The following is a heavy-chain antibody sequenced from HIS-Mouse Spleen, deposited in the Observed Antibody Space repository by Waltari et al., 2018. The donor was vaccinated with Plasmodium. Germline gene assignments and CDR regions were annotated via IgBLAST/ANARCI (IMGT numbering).Heavy chain of an antibody. CDR3: ARVTSSGVYWYFDL. V-gene: IGHV4-34*01. J-gene: IGHJ2*01. CDR1: GGSFSGYY. D-gene: IGHD3-3*01. Sequence: GAGLLKPSDTLSLTCAVYGGSFSGYYWSWICQPPGKGLEWIGEINHSGSTNYNPSLKSRVTISVDTSKNQFSLKLSSVTAADTAVYYCARVTSSGVYWYFDLWGRGTLVTVSS. CDR2: INHSGST.